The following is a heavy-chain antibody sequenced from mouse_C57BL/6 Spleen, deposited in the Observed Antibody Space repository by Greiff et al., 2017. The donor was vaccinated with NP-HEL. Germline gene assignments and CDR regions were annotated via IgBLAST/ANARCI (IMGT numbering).Heavy chain of an antibody. V-gene: IGHV1-82*01. CDR1: GYAFSSSW. J-gene: IGHJ2*01. CDR3: ESSYDGYYGSFDY. CDR2: IYPGDGAT. Sequence: QVQLQQSGPELVKPGASVKISCKASGYAFSSSWMNWVKQRPGKGLEWIGRIYPGDGATNYNGKFKGKATLTADKSSSTAYMQLSSLTSEDSAVYFCESSYDGYYGSFDYWGQGTTLTVSS. D-gene: IGHD2-3*01.